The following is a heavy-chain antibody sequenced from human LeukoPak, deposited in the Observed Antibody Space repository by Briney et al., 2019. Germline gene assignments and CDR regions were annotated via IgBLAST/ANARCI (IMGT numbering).Heavy chain of an antibody. CDR2: MLYDGSGI. CDR1: GFSFRLYG. CDR3: ARDLASGNHPDGFDV. D-gene: IGHD1-14*01. J-gene: IGHJ3*01. Sequence: PGRSLRLSCAASGFSFRLYGMHWVRQAPGKGLEWVALMLYDGSGIYYADSVKGRFSVSRDNSNYMFYLQMTSLRAEDSAVYYCARDLASGNHPDGFDVWAQGTLATVSS. V-gene: IGHV3-33*05.